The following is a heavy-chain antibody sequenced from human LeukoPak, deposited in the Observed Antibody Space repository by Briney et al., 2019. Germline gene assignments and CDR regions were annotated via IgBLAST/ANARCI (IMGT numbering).Heavy chain of an antibody. Sequence: SVTVSCKASGGTFSSYAISWVRQAPGQGLEWMGGIIPIFGTANYAQKFQGRVTITADESTSTAYMELSSLRSEDTAVYYCARDRLATRWFDPWGQGTLVTVSS. CDR1: GGTFSSYA. CDR3: ARDRLATRWFDP. D-gene: IGHD6-19*01. CDR2: IIPIFGTA. V-gene: IGHV1-69*13. J-gene: IGHJ5*02.